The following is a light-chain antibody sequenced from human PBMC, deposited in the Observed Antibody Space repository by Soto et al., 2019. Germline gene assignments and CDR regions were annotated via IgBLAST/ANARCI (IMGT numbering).Light chain of an antibody. J-gene: IGKJ3*01. Sequence: DIPMTQSPSSLSASVGDTVTITCRASQSISNYLNWYQQKPGKAPNLLIYAASSLESGVPSRFGGSGSGTDFTLTISSLQPEDFATYYCQQSFSAPRTFGHGTKVDIE. CDR3: QQSFSAPRT. CDR1: QSISNY. V-gene: IGKV1-39*01. CDR2: AAS.